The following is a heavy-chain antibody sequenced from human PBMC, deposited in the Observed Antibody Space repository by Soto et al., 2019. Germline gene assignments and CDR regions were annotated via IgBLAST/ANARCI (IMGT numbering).Heavy chain of an antibody. V-gene: IGHV1-2*02. D-gene: IGHD3-10*01. Sequence: QVQLVQSGAEVKEPGDSVRVSCEASGYTFTAYYIHWVRQVPGQGLEWMGWINTKFGDTTYAQDFQGRFTMTRDMSIITVYMELSRLTSDDTAIYYCARNMDYFYGPGSGNGHGVWGEGTTVTVFS. CDR2: INTKFGDT. J-gene: IGHJ6*04. CDR3: ARNMDYFYGPGSGNGHGV. CDR1: GYTFTAYY.